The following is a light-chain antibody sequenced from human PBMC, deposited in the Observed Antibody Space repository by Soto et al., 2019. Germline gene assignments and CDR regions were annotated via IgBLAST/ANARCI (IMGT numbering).Light chain of an antibody. J-gene: IGLJ2*01. CDR3: CSYAGTYSWL. V-gene: IGLV2-11*01. CDR2: DAT. CDR1: SSNVGGYNY. Sequence: QSALTQPRSVSGSPGHSVTISCTGTSSNVGGYNYVSWYQHHPGKVPKLLIYDATERPSGVPDRFSGYKSGNTASLAISGLQADDEADYYCCSYAGTYSWLFGGGTKLTVL.